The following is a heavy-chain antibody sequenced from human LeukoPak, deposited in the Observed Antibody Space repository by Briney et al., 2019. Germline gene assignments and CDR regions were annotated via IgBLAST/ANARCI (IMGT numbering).Heavy chain of an antibody. CDR3: GALIAAAGWYFDY. CDR2: IYYGGST. D-gene: IGHD6-13*01. CDR1: GGSISSYY. J-gene: IGHJ4*02. V-gene: IGHV4-59*01. Sequence: SETLSLTCTVSGGSISSYYWSWIRQPPGKGLEWIGYIYYGGSTNYNPSLKSRVTISVDTSKNQFSLKLSSVTAADTAVYYCGALIAAAGWYFDYWGQGTLVTVSS.